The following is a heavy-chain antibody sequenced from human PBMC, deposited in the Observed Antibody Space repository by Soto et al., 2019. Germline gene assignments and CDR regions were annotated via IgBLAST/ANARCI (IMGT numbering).Heavy chain of an antibody. J-gene: IGHJ3*02. CDR1: GYSISSGYY. CDR3: ARVTGASDI. Sequence: PLEPLSLACAVSGYSISSGYYWGWIRQPPGKGLEWIGSIYQSGSIYYNPSLKSRVTISIDTSQNPFSLKLSSVTAAATAVYYCARVTGASDIWAQGTLV. V-gene: IGHV4-38-2*01. CDR2: IYQSGSI.